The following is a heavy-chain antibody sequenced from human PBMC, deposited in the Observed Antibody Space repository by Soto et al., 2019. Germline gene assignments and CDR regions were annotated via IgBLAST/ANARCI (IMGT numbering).Heavy chain of an antibody. Sequence: EVQLLESGGGFVQPGGSLRLSCAASGFSFSIYAMTWVRQAPGKGLEWVSSISGSGESTYYADSVKGLFTVSRDTSEATLYLQMNNLRVEDTAIYYCATRAVPSAPYYFDYWGQGTLVTVSP. CDR3: ATRAVPSAPYYFDY. CDR2: ISGSGEST. V-gene: IGHV3-23*01. D-gene: IGHD6-19*01. J-gene: IGHJ4*02. CDR1: GFSFSIYA.